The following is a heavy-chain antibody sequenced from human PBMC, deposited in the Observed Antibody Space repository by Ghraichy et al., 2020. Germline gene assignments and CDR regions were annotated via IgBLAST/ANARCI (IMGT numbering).Heavy chain of an antibody. CDR3: ARDKWSRRFDS. J-gene: IGHJ4*02. CDR2: TLYRSKWYY. D-gene: IGHD1-26*01. CDR1: GDSVSTNSAA. Sequence: SQTLSLTCDISGDSVSTNSAAWNWIRQSPSRGLEWLGRTLYRSKWYYEYAEPMKSRITITADTAKNQISLQVTSVTPEDSVIYYCARDKWSRRFDSWGQGSLVTVSS. V-gene: IGHV6-1*01.